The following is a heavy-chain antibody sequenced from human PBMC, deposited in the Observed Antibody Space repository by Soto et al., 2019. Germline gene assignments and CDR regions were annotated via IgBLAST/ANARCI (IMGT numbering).Heavy chain of an antibody. D-gene: IGHD6-19*01. CDR2: ISNDGNYE. J-gene: IGHJ4*02. Sequence: VQLAESGGGVVQPGTSLRLSCVASGFSFSSYGMSWVRQAPGKGLEWVAVISNDGNYEFYADSVKGRFTISRDNSKSTLHLQMNTLRAEDTAFYYCAKDRGGFAGGWEYFDYWGQGALVTVSS. V-gene: IGHV3-30*18. CDR3: AKDRGGFAGGWEYFDY. CDR1: GFSFSSYG.